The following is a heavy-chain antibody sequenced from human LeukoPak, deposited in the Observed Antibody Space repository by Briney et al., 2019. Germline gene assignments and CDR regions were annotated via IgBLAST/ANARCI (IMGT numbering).Heavy chain of an antibody. V-gene: IGHV3-21*01. CDR3: ARDGIAANCYYYMDV. D-gene: IGHD6-25*01. Sequence: GGSLRLSCAASGFTFSSYSMNWVRQAPGKGLEWVSSISSSSSYIYYADSVKGRLTISRDNAKNSLYLQMNSLRAEDTAVYYCARDGIAANCYYYMDVWGKGTTVTVSS. J-gene: IGHJ6*03. CDR1: GFTFSSYS. CDR2: ISSSSSYI.